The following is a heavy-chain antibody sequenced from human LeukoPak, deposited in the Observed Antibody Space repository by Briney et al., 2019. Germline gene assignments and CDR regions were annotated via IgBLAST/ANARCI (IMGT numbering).Heavy chain of an antibody. CDR2: IWYDGSNK. CDR3: ARSILTAGSYSGNYFDY. CDR1: GFTFSSYG. Sequence: GGSLRLSCAASGFTFSSYGMHWVRQAPGKGLEWVAVIWYDGSNKYYADSVKGRFTISRDNAKNSLYLQMNSLRAEDTAVYYCARSILTAGSYSGNYFDYWGQGTLVTVSS. J-gene: IGHJ4*02. D-gene: IGHD1-26*01. V-gene: IGHV3-33*01.